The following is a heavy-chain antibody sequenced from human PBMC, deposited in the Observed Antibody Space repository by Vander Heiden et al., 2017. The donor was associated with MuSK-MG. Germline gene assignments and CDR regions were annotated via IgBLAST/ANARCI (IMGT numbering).Heavy chain of an antibody. CDR1: GSSLSTSGVG. CDR3: AHSGTYYGSGSYYMGGFFDY. V-gene: IGHV2-5*02. D-gene: IGHD3-10*01. CDR2: IYWDDDK. J-gene: IGHJ4*02. Sequence: QITLKESGPTLVKPTQTLTLTCTFSGSSLSTSGVGVGWIRQPPGKALEWLALIYWDDDKRYSPSLKSRLTITKDTSKNQVVLTMTNMDPVDTATYYCAHSGTYYGSGSYYMGGFFDYWGQGTLVTVSS.